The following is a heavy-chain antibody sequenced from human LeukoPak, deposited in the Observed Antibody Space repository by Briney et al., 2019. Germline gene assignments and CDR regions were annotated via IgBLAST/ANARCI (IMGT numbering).Heavy chain of an antibody. CDR3: ARGLMDNWNSRGLP. J-gene: IGHJ4*02. CDR1: GDSFTNYA. D-gene: IGHD1-7*01. Sequence: ASVKVSCKASGDSFTNYAFTWVRQAPGQGLEWMGWITSFNGNTNYPQKFQGRVTMTADTSTSTVYMDLRSLRSDDTAVYYCARGLMDNWNSRGLPWGQGTLVTVSS. V-gene: IGHV1-18*01. CDR2: ITSFNGNT.